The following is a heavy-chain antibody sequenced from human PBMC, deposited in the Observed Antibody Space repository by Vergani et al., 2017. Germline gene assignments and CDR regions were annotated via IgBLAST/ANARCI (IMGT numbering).Heavy chain of an antibody. Sequence: QVQLVQSGDELQKPGSSMRVSCKASGGTFSTHAIVWVRQAPGQGLQWMGGIIPILGTATYAETFRGRIAISADESTSTAYMDLSSLTSEDTAVYFCASASPALRKSWFVALDDWGQETRVTVSS. J-gene: IGHJ4*02. CDR3: ASASPALRKSWFVALDD. D-gene: IGHD6-13*01. CDR2: IIPILGTA. CDR1: GGTFSTHA. V-gene: IGHV1-69*01.